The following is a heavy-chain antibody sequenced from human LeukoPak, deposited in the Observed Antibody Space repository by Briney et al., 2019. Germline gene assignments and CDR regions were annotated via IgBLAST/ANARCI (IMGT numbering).Heavy chain of an antibody. J-gene: IGHJ1*01. Sequence: GGSLRLSCAASGFTFSSYSMNWVRQSPGKGLEWVAFIWDDGSDKYYADSVKGRFTISRDNSKNTLYLQMNSLRAEDTAVYYCARDRDESSDYFFRDEYFQYWGQGTLVTVSS. CDR1: GFTFSSYS. CDR3: ARDRDESSDYFFRDEYFQY. CDR2: IWDDGSDK. D-gene: IGHD3-22*01. V-gene: IGHV3-30*02.